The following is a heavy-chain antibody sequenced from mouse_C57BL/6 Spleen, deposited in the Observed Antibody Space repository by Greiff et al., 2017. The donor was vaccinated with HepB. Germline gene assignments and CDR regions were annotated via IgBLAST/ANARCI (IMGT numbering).Heavy chain of an antibody. Sequence: VQLQQSGPELVKPGDSVKISCKASGYSFTGYFMNWVMQSHGKSLEWIGRINPYNGDTFYNQKFKGKATLTVDKSSSTAHMELRSLTSEDSAVYYCARCDMAYDGGYFEVWGTGTTVTVSS. D-gene: IGHD2-12*01. V-gene: IGHV1-20*01. CDR2: INPYNGDT. CDR3: ARCDMAYDGGYFEV. CDR1: GYSFTGYF. J-gene: IGHJ1*03.